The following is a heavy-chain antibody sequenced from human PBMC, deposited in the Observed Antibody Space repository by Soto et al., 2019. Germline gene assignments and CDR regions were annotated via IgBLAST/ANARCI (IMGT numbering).Heavy chain of an antibody. Sequence: PGGSLRLSCAASGFTFSGSAMHWVRQASGKGLEWVGRIRSKANSYATAYAASVKGRFTISRDDSKNTAYLQMNSLKTEDTAVYYCTSEQWLAAEYFQHWGQGTLVTVSS. D-gene: IGHD6-19*01. CDR3: TSEQWLAAEYFQH. CDR2: IRSKANSYAT. CDR1: GFTFSGSA. V-gene: IGHV3-73*01. J-gene: IGHJ1*01.